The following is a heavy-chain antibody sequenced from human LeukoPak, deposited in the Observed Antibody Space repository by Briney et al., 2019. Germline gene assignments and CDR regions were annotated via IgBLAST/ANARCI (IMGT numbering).Heavy chain of an antibody. D-gene: IGHD4-17*01. V-gene: IGHV1-46*02. CDR2: FNPSGSNT. CDR3: ARGRTVTNDFDL. J-gene: IGHJ2*01. Sequence: ASVTVSCTASGYTFDVYYIHWVRRAPGQGLEWMGIFNPSGSNTNYAQRFQGRVTLTRDTSTTTVYMDLSGLRPEDTAVYYCARGRTVTNDFDLWGRGTLLTVSS. CDR1: GYTFDVYY.